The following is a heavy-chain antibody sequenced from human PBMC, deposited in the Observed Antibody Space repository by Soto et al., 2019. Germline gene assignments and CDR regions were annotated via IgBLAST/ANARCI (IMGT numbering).Heavy chain of an antibody. CDR3: ATVETKYYYGSGSFDY. CDR2: ISSSSSTI. J-gene: IGHJ4*02. D-gene: IGHD3-10*01. V-gene: IGHV3-48*01. Sequence: PGGSLRLSCAASGFTFSSYSMNWVRQAPGKGLEWVSYISSSSSTIYYADSVKGRFTISRDNAKNSLYLQMNSLRAEDTAVYYCATVETKYYYGSGSFDYWGQGTLVTFSS. CDR1: GFTFSSYS.